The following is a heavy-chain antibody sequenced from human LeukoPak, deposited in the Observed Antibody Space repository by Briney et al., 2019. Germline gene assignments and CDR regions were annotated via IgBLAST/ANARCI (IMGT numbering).Heavy chain of an antibody. CDR2: IYHSGST. V-gene: IGHV4-4*02. Sequence: KASETLSLTCAVSGGSISSSNWWSWIRQPPGKGLEWIGEIYHSGSTYYNPSLKSRVTMSVDTSKNQFSLKLSSVTAADTAVDYFARDSSGRVNWFDPWGHETLVTVFS. CDR3: ARDSSGRVNWFDP. CDR1: GGSISSSNW. J-gene: IGHJ5*02. D-gene: IGHD6-19*01.